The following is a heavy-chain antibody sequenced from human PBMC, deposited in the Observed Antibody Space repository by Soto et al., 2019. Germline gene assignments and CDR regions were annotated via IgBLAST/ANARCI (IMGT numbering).Heavy chain of an antibody. CDR3: GRLRWEAAGPSGSFDL. D-gene: IGHD6-13*01. J-gene: IGHJ2*01. Sequence: EVQLVQSGAEVKKPGESLRISCKGSGYSFTSYWISWVRQMPGKGLEWMGRIDPSDSYTNYSPSFQGHVTISADKSISTAYLRWSGLRASDTAMYYCGRLRWEAAGPSGSFDLGGRGTLVTFS. CDR2: IDPSDSYT. V-gene: IGHV5-10-1*01. CDR1: GYSFTSYW.